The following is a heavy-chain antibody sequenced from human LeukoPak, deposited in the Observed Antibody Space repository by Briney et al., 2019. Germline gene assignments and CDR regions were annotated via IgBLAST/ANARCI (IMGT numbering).Heavy chain of an antibody. J-gene: IGHJ4*02. CDR3: ARDQEGFDY. V-gene: IGHV1-46*01. CDR1: GYSFINNY. CDR2: IYPRDGST. Sequence: ASVKVSCKASGYSFINNYIHWVRQAPGQGLEWMGMIYPRDGSTSYAQKFQGRVTVTRDTSTSTVHMELSGLRSGDTAVYYCARDQEGFDYWGQGTLVTVSS.